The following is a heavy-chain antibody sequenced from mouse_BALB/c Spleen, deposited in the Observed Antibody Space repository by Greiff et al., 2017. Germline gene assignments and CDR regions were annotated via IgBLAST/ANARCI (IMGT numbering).Heavy chain of an antibody. D-gene: IGHD1-1*01. Sequence: QVQLQQPGAELVKPGASVKLSCTASGYTFTSYYMYWVKQRPGQGLEWIGGINPSNGGTNFNEKFKSKATLTVDKSSSTAYMQLSSLTSEDSAVYYCTRYHYGSSYWYFDVWGAGTTVTVSS. CDR3: TRYHYGSSYWYFDV. J-gene: IGHJ1*01. V-gene: IGHV1S81*02. CDR2: INPSNGGT. CDR1: GYTFTSYY.